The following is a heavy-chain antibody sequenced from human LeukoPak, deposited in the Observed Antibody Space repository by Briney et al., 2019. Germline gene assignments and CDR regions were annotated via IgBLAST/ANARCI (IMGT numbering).Heavy chain of an antibody. J-gene: IGHJ4*02. D-gene: IGHD3-9*01. Sequence: GRSLRLSCAASGFTFSSYGMHWARQAPGKGREWGGGIWYDGSNKYYADSVKGRFTISRDNSKNTLYLQMNSLRAEDTAVYYCAREDYDILTGYSPFDYWGQGTLVTVSS. V-gene: IGHV3-33*01. CDR3: AREDYDILTGYSPFDY. CDR2: IWYDGSNK. CDR1: GFTFSSYG.